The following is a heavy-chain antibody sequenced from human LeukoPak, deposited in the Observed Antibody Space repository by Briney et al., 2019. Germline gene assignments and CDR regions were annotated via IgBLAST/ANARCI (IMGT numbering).Heavy chain of an antibody. J-gene: IGHJ5*02. CDR1: GGSFSGYY. CDR3: ARGQLWSPEPFDP. CDR2: INHNGST. D-gene: IGHD5-18*01. Sequence: AETLSLTCAVYGGSFSGYYWSWIRQPPGKGLEWIGEINHNGSTNYNPSLKSRVAISVDTSQNQFSLTLSSVTAADTAVYYCARGQLWSPEPFDPRGQGTLVTVSS. V-gene: IGHV4-34*01.